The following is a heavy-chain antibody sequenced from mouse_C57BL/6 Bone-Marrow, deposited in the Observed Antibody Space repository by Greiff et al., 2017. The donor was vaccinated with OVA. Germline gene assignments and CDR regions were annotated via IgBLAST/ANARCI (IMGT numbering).Heavy chain of an antibody. J-gene: IGHJ2*01. CDR3: ARESSSGYGYYFDY. D-gene: IGHD3-2*02. CDR1: GYTFTSYW. CDR2: IDPSDSYT. V-gene: IGHV1-69*01. Sequence: QVQLKQPGAELVMPGASVKLSCKASGYTFTSYWMHWVKQRPGQGLEWIGEIDPSDSYTNYNQKFKGKSTLTVDKSSSTAYMQRSSLTSEDSAVYYCARESSSGYGYYFDYWGQGTTLTVSS.